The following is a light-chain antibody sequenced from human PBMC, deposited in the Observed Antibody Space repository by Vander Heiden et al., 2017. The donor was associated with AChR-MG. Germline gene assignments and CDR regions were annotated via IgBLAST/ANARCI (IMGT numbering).Light chain of an antibody. CDR2: AAS. V-gene: IGKV1-39*01. CDR3: QQSDSTPGT. J-gene: IGKJ3*01. CDR1: QSISSY. Sequence: DIQMTQSPSSLSASVGDRVTITCRASQSISSYLNWYQQKPGKAPKLLIYAASSLQSGVPSRFSGSGSGTDITLTISSLQPEDFATYYCQQSDSTPGTFGHGTKVDIK.